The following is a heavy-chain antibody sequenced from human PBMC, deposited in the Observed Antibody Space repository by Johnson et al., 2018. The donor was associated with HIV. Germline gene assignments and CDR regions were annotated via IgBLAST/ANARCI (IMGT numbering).Heavy chain of an antibody. CDR2: ICYDGANK. D-gene: IGHD1-26*01. V-gene: IGHV3-33*08. CDR3: ARDLIVGASGSDAFDV. J-gene: IGHJ3*01. CDR1: GFTFSNYD. Sequence: QVQLVESGGGVVQPGRSLRLSCAASGFTFSNYDMHWVRQAPGKGLEWVALICYDGANKYYADSVKGRFTISRDNSKNTLYLQMNSLRAEDTALYYCARDLIVGASGSDAFDVWGQGTAVTVSS.